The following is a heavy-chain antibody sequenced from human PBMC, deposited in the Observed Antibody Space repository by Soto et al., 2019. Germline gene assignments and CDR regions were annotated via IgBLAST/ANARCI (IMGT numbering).Heavy chain of an antibody. V-gene: IGHV1-18*01. D-gene: IGHD4-17*01. Sequence: ASVKVSCKASGYTFTSYAISAVRQAPGQGLEWMGWISAYNGNTNYAQKLQGRVTMTTDTSTSTAYMELRSLRSDDTAVYYCERYRIDYEVYDYWGQGTLVNVSS. J-gene: IGHJ4*02. CDR1: GYTFTSYA. CDR3: ERYRIDYEVYDY. CDR2: ISAYNGNT.